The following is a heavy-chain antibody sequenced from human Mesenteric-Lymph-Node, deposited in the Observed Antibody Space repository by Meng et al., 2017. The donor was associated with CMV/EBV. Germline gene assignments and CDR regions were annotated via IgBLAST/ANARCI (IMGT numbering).Heavy chain of an antibody. D-gene: IGHD2-2*02. CDR3: ARMGVPAAIRIRRDYYYGMDV. CDR1: GYTFTGYY. CDR2: INPNSGGT. J-gene: IGHJ6*02. Sequence: ASVKVSCKASGYTFTGYYMHWVRQAPGQGLEWMGWINPNSGGTNYAQKFQGRVTMTRDTSISTAYMELSRLRSDDTAVYYCARMGVPAAIRIRRDYYYGMDVWGQGTTVTVSS. V-gene: IGHV1-2*02.